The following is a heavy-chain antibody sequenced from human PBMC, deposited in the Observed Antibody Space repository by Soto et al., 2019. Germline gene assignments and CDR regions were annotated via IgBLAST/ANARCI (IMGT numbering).Heavy chain of an antibody. Sequence: QVQLVQSGAEVKKPGASVKVSCKASGYTFTSYGISWGRQAPGQGLEWMGWISAYNGNTNYAQKLQGRVTMTTDTSTSTAYMELRSLRSDDTAVYYCARDGYYDSSGYYTYAYFDLWGRGTLVTVSS. V-gene: IGHV1-18*01. D-gene: IGHD3-22*01. CDR3: ARDGYYDSSGYYTYAYFDL. J-gene: IGHJ2*01. CDR1: GYTFTSYG. CDR2: ISAYNGNT.